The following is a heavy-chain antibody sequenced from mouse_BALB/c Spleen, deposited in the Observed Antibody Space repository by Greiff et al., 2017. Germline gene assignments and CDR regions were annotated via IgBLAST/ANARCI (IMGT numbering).Heavy chain of an antibody. D-gene: IGHD3-1*01. CDR1: GYTFTSYW. CDR2: INPSTGYT. J-gene: IGHJ3*01. V-gene: IGHV1-7*01. CDR3: ARSGAWFAY. Sequence: VQLQQSGAELAKPGASVKISCKASGYTFTSYWMHWVKQRPGQGLEWIGYINPSTGYTEYNQKFKDKATLTADKSSSTAYMQLSSLTSEDSAVYYCARSGAWFAYWGQGTLVTVSA.